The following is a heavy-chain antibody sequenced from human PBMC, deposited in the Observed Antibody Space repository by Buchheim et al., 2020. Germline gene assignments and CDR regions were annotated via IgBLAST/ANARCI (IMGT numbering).Heavy chain of an antibody. CDR2: ISYDGSNK. D-gene: IGHD3-10*01. J-gene: IGHJ6*02. CDR3: AKDRDALDYYGMDV. CDR1: GFTFSSYG. V-gene: IGHV3-30*18. Sequence: QVQLVESGGGVVQPGRSLRLSCAASGFTFSSYGMHWVRQAPGKGLEWVAVISYDGSNKYYADSVKGRFPISRDNSKTTLYLQMNSLRAEDTAVYYCAKDRDALDYYGMDVWGQGTT.